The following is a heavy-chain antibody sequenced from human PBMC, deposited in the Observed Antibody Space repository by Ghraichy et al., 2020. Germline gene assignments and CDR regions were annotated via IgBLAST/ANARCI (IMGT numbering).Heavy chain of an antibody. J-gene: IGHJ6*02. D-gene: IGHD5-18*01. CDR3: ASEGGYSYGYGTYYYYGMDV. V-gene: IGHV4-59*01. Sequence: SETLSLTCTVSGGSISSYYWSWIRQPPGKGLEWIGYIYYSGSTNYNPSLKSRVTISVDTSKNQFSLKLSSVTAADTAVYYCASEGGYSYGYGTYYYYGMDVWGQGTTVTVSS. CDR2: IYYSGST. CDR1: GGSISSYY.